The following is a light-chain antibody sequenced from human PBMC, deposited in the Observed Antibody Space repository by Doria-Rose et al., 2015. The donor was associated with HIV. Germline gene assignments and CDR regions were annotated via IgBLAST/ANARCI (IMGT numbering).Light chain of an antibody. Sequence: LTQSPGTLSLSPGERATLSCRASQSFSSTYLAWYQQQPGLAPSLLIYDGSTRATGIPDRFSASGSGTDFTLTINRLEPEDFALYYCHQYGTSWTFGQGTKVEI. CDR3: HQYGTSWT. CDR2: DGS. CDR1: QSFSSTY. J-gene: IGKJ1*01. V-gene: IGKV3-20*01.